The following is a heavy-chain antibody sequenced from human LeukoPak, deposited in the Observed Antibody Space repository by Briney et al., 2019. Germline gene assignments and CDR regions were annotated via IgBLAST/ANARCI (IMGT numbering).Heavy chain of an antibody. V-gene: IGHV3-7*03. CDR2: IKQRE. CDR1: GFAFSTYW. CDR3: SRGPANIYSTSWFDY. Sequence: GGSLRLSCAASGFAFSTYWMNWVRQAPGKGREGVASIKQREFYVDSVKGRFTISRDNAANSLYLQKNSLRAEDTAIYYCSRGPANIYSTSWFDYWGQGALVTVSS. D-gene: IGHD3-3*01. J-gene: IGHJ4*02.